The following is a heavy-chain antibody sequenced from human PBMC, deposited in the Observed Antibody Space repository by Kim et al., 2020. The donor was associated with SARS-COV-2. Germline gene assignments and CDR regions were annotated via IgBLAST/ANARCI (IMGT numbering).Heavy chain of an antibody. D-gene: IGHD3-10*01. J-gene: IGHJ4*02. Sequence: GGSLRLSCAASGFTFSSYAMNWVRQAPGKGLEWVSYISSSGSTIYYADSVKGRFTISRDNAKNSLYLQMNSLRAEDTAVYYCASIRYYYGSGSYYNRKNPTDNWCQGTLVTVSS. CDR1: GFTFSSYA. CDR2: ISSSGSTI. CDR3: ASIRYYYGSGSYYNRKNPTDN. V-gene: IGHV3-48*03.